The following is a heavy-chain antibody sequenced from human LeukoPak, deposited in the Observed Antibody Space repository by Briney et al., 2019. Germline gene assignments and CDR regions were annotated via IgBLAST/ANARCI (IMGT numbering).Heavy chain of an antibody. J-gene: IGHJ5*02. CDR1: GFTFSSYG. V-gene: IGHV3-30*04. D-gene: IGHD3-10*01. CDR2: ISYDGSNK. Sequence: GRSLRLSCAASGFTFSSYGMHWVRQAPGKGLEWVTVISYDGSNKYYADSVKGRFTISRDNSKNTLYLQMNSLRAEDTAVYYCARGLEGLLWFGELGPWGQGTLVTVSS. CDR3: ARGLEGLLWFGELGP.